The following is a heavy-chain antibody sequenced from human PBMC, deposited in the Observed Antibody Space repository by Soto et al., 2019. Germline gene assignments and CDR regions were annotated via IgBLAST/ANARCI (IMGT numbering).Heavy chain of an antibody. V-gene: IGHV3-30*03. Sequence: GGSLRLSCAASDFTFSTYGMHWVRQTPGKGLEWLAVISYDGSKTHHADSVKGRFTISRDNAKNSMYLQMSGLRDEDTAVYYCAREHEYCSGGNCYYVPYYYGMDVWGQGTTVTVS. J-gene: IGHJ6*02. D-gene: IGHD2-15*01. CDR3: AREHEYCSGGNCYYVPYYYGMDV. CDR1: DFTFSTYG. CDR2: ISYDGSKT.